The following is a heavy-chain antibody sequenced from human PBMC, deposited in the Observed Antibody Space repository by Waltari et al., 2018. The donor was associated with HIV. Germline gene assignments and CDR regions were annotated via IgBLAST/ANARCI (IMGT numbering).Heavy chain of an antibody. D-gene: IGHD3-3*01. CDR2: MRLSDENA. CDR3: VTSRPGAVFGDL. Sequence: QAQLVQSGSEVRKPGAPVKVSCKASGYNFARFEINWVRRATGQGLEWMGWMRLSDENAGYGQRFKGRLTLTRDASIVTAYMEMNSLTPQATAVYYCVTSRPGAVFGDLSGQRTPVTVSS. CDR1: GYNFARFE. V-gene: IGHV1-8*01. J-gene: IGHJ5*02.